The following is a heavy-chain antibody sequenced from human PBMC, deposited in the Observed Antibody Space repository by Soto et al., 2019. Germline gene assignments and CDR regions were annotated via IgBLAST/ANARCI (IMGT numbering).Heavy chain of an antibody. V-gene: IGHV2-70*01. J-gene: IGHJ4*02. CDR3: ARIRSGLELSEGYFDY. CDR2: IDWDDDK. Sequence: PTLVNPTQTLTLTCTFSGFSLSTSGMCVSWIRQPPGKALEWLALIDWDDDKYYSTSLKTRLTISKDTSKNQVVLTMTNMDPVDTPTYYCARIRSGLELSEGYFDYWGQGTLVTVSS. D-gene: IGHD1-7*01. CDR1: GFSLSTSGMC.